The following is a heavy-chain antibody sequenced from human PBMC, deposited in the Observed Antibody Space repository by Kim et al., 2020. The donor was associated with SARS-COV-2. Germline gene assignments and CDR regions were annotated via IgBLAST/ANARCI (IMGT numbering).Heavy chain of an antibody. Sequence: SETLSLTCTVSGGSISSYYWSWIRQPPGKGLEWIGYIYYSGSTNYNPSLKSRVTISVDTSKNQFSLKLSSVTAADTAVYYCARILDNYFDYWGQGTLVTVSS. V-gene: IGHV4-59*08. CDR1: GGSISSYY. CDR2: IYYSGST. CDR3: ARILDNYFDY. J-gene: IGHJ4*02.